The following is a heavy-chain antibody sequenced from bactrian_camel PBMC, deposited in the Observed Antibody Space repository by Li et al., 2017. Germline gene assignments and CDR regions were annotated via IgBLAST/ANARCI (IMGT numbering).Heavy chain of an antibody. Sequence: VQLVESGGGSVQTGGSLRLSCAASTYRNNCVTWFRQSPGTSEREGLAAIWPGDGSTAYADSVKGRFTVSVDNAKNTVYLQMNNLQPEDTAMYYCSARRLHRHSFCYDLSRQDDNDWGQGTQVTVS. J-gene: IGHJ4*01. V-gene: IGHV3S40*01. CDR1: TYRNNC. CDR2: IWPGDGST. CDR3: SARRLHRHSFCYDLSRQDDND. D-gene: IGHD3*01.